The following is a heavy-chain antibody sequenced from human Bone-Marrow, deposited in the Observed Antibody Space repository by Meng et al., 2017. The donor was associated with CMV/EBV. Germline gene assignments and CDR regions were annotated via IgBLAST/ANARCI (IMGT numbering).Heavy chain of an antibody. J-gene: IGHJ6*02. D-gene: IGHD2-2*01. CDR3: AKELGYCSSTSCYWEYYYYYYGMDV. CDR1: GFTFSSYA. Sequence: GESLKISCAASGFTFSSYAMSWVRQAPGKGLEWVAFIRYDGSNKYYADSVKGRFTISRDNSKNTLYLQMNSLRAEDTAVYYCAKELGYCSSTSCYWEYYYYYYGMDVWGQGTTVTVSS. V-gene: IGHV3-30*02. CDR2: IRYDGSNK.